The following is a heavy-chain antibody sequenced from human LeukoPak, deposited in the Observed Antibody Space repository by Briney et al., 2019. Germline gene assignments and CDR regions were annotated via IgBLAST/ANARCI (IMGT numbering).Heavy chain of an antibody. CDR2: ISYDGSNK. D-gene: IGHD3-22*01. CDR1: GFTFSSYG. CDR3: AKDYYDSSGYYSEAYYFDY. J-gene: IGHJ4*02. V-gene: IGHV3-30*18. Sequence: GGSLRLSCAAPGFTFSSYGMHWVRQAPGEGLEWVAVISYDGSNKYYADSVKGRFTISRDNSKNTLYLQMNSLRAEDTAVYYCAKDYYDSSGYYSEAYYFDYWGQGTLVTVS.